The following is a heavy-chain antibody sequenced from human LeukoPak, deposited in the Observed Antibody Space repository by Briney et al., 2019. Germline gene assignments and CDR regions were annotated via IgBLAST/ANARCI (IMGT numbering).Heavy chain of an antibody. CDR2: IESDGTTT. CDR3: TRGQSSGYSSGDS. CDR1: GFTFSRYW. J-gene: IGHJ5*01. D-gene: IGHD3-22*01. Sequence: SGGSLRLSCAASGFTFSRYWMHWVRQAPGKGLVWVSRIESDGTTTTYADSVKGRFTISRDNAKNTLYLQMNSLRAEDTAVYYCTRGQSSGYSSGDSWGQGTLVTVSS. V-gene: IGHV3-74*01.